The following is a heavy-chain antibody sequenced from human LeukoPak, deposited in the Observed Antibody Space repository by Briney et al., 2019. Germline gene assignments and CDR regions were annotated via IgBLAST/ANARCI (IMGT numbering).Heavy chain of an antibody. V-gene: IGHV3-23*01. D-gene: IGHD3-22*01. CDR2: ISGSGDST. CDR3: AKDEDTYYYDSSGYNYYYYMDV. J-gene: IGHJ6*03. Sequence: QPGGSLRLSCAASRFTFSNYAMSWARQAPGKGLEWVSGISGSGDSTYYADSVKGRFTISRDNSKNTLYLQMNSLRAEDTAVYYCAKDEDTYYYDSSGYNYYYYMDVWGKGTTVTVSS. CDR1: RFTFSNYA.